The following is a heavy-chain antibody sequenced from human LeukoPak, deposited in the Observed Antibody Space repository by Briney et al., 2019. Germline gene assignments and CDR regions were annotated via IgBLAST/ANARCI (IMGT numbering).Heavy chain of an antibody. D-gene: IGHD6-19*01. CDR1: GFTFSNYG. CDR3: ARGESGQWLVIYYFDY. V-gene: IGHV3-23*01. CDR2: ISGSGGST. J-gene: IGHJ4*02. Sequence: PGGSLRLSCAASGFTFSNYGMSWVRQAPGKGLEWVSAISGSGGSTYYADSVKGRFTISRDNSKNTLYLQMNSLRAEDTAVYYCARGESGQWLVIYYFDYWGQGTLVTVSS.